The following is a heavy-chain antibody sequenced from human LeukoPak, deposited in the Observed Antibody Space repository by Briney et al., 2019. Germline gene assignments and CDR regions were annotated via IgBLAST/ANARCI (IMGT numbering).Heavy chain of an antibody. Sequence: AALVKVSCKASGGTFSSYAISWVRQAPGQGLEWMGGIIPIFGTANYAQKFQGRVTITADESTSTAYMGLSSLRSEDTAVYYCARDLRCSSTSCYTDGDGYWGQGAPVTVSS. CDR3: ARDLRCSSTSCYTDGDGY. CDR1: GGTFSSYA. CDR2: IIPIFGTA. D-gene: IGHD2-2*02. J-gene: IGHJ4*02. V-gene: IGHV1-69*13.